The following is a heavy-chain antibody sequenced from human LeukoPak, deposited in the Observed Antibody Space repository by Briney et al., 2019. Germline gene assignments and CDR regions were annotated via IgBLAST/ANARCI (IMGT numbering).Heavy chain of an antibody. J-gene: IGHJ3*02. CDR3: ARLVNDAFDI. D-gene: IGHD3-9*01. V-gene: IGHV4-59*01. CDR2: IYYSGST. Sequence: SETLSLTCTVSGGSISSYYWSWIRQPPGKGLEWIGYIYYSGSTNYNPSLKSRVTISVDTSKNQFSLRLSSVTAADTAVYYCARLVNDAFDIWGQGTMVTVSS. CDR1: GGSISSYY.